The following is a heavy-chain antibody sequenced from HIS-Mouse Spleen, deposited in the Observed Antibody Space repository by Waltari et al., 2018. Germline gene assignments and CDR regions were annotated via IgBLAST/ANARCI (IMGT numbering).Heavy chain of an antibody. CDR3: AREIPYSSSWYDWYFDL. D-gene: IGHD6-13*01. J-gene: IGHJ2*01. V-gene: IGHV4-39*07. CDR1: GGSISSSSYY. CDR2: IYYSGST. Sequence: QLQLQESGPGLVKPSETLSLTCTVSGGSISSSSYYWGWIRQPPGKGLEWIGSIYYSGSTYNTPSLKSRVTMSVETSNNQSSLKLSSVTAADTAGYYCAREIPYSSSWYDWYFDLWGRGTLVTVSS.